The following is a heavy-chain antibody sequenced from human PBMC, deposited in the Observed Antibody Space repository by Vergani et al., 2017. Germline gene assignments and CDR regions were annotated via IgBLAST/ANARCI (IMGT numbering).Heavy chain of an antibody. J-gene: IGHJ3*02. Sequence: EVQLVESGGGLVQPGRSLRLSCAASGFTFDDYAMHWVRQAPGKGLEWVSGISWNCGSIGYADSVKGRFTISRDNAKNSLYLQMHSLRAEDTALYYCAKTRIAAASSLAFDIWGQGTMVTVSS. CDR3: AKTRIAAASSLAFDI. CDR1: GFTFDDYA. CDR2: ISWNCGSI. D-gene: IGHD6-6*01. V-gene: IGHV3-9*01.